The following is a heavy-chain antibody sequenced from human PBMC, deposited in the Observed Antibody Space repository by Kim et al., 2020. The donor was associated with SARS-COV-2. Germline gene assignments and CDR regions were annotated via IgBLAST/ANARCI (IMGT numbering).Heavy chain of an antibody. V-gene: IGHV3-15*01. Sequence: GGSLRLSCAASGFTFSNAWMSWVRQAPGKGLEWVGRIKSKTDGGTTDYAAPVKGRFTISRDDSKNTLYLQMNSLKTEDTAVYYCTTGPVGYSYGYRGMDVWGQGTTVTVSS. CDR3: TTGPVGYSYGYRGMDV. D-gene: IGHD5-18*01. CDR2: IKSKTDGGTT. CDR1: GFTFSNAW. J-gene: IGHJ6*02.